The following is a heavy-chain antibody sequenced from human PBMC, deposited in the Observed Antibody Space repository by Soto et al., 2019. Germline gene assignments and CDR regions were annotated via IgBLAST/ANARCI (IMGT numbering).Heavy chain of an antibody. CDR2: ISGSGGST. J-gene: IGHJ4*02. CDR3: AKCTVPYRVFDY. CDR1: GFTFSSYA. D-gene: IGHD4-17*01. V-gene: IGHV3-23*01. Sequence: GGSLRLSCAASGFTFSSYAMSWVPQAPGKGLEWVSAISGSGGSTYYADSVKGRFTISRDNSKNTLYLQMNSLRAEDTAVYYCAKCTVPYRVFDYWGQGTLVTVSS.